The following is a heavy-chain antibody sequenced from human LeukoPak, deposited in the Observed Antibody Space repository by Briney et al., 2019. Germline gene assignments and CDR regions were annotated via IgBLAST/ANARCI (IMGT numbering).Heavy chain of an antibody. Sequence: GGSLRPSCAASGFTFSDYYMSWIRQAPGKGLEWVSYISSSGSTIYYADSVKGRFTISRDNAKNSLYLQMNSLRAEDTAVYYCARGQHSSSSNYMDVWGKGTTVTVSS. D-gene: IGHD6-6*01. J-gene: IGHJ6*03. CDR2: ISSSGSTI. V-gene: IGHV3-11*04. CDR1: GFTFSDYY. CDR3: ARGQHSSSSNYMDV.